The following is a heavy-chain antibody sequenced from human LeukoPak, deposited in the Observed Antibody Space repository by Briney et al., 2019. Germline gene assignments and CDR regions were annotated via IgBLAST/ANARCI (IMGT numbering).Heavy chain of an antibody. CDR3: ARGANWGSPDY. CDR2: IYYSGTT. D-gene: IGHD7-27*01. V-gene: IGHV4-59*01. Sequence: PSETLSLTCTVSGGSISSDYWSWIRQSPGKGLEWIGYIYYSGTTSYNPSLKSRVTISLDTSKNQFSLKLSSVTAADTAVYYCARGANWGSPDYWGQGTLVTVSS. CDR1: GGSISSDY. J-gene: IGHJ4*02.